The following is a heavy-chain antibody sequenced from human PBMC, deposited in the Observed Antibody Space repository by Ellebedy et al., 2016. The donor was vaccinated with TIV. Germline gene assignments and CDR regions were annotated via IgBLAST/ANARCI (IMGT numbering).Heavy chain of an antibody. Sequence: GGSLRLXCAASGFTFSSYSMNWVRQAPGKGLEWVSSISASTSYIYYADSVKGRFTISRDNSKNTLYLQMNSLRAEDTAVYYCARDPGLGYYDSSGYYYYFDYWGQGTLVTVSS. J-gene: IGHJ4*02. CDR2: ISASTSYI. D-gene: IGHD3-22*01. CDR1: GFTFSSYS. CDR3: ARDPGLGYYDSSGYYYYFDY. V-gene: IGHV3-21*01.